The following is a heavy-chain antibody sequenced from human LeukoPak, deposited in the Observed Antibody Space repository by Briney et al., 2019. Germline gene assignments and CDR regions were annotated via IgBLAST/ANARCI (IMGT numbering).Heavy chain of an antibody. CDR1: GASISSGSYY. CDR3: ARVHRRGFGEIFIDY. Sequence: SETLSHTCTVSGASISSGSYYWIWIRQAAEKGLEWIGRISTSGSPNYNPSLKSRVTMSVDTSNNQFSLKLTSVTAADTAIYYCARVHRRGFGEIFIDYWGQGTLVTVSS. D-gene: IGHD3-10*01. CDR2: ISTSGSP. V-gene: IGHV4-61*02. J-gene: IGHJ4*02.